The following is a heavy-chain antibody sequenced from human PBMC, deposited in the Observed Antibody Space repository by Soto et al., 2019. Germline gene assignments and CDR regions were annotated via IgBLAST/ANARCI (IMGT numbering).Heavy chain of an antibody. CDR2: VYYTGST. CDR3: ARDGYCTNAVCYGGGGPFDS. J-gene: IGHJ4*02. V-gene: IGHV4-59*01. D-gene: IGHD2-8*01. CDR1: GGSISGSY. Sequence: SETLSLTCSVSGGSISGSYWSWIRQSPGKGLEWLGYVYYTGSTNYSPSLRSRVSISGDTSKNEFSLNLSSVTAADTAVYFCARDGYCTNAVCYGGGGPFDSWGQGNLVTV.